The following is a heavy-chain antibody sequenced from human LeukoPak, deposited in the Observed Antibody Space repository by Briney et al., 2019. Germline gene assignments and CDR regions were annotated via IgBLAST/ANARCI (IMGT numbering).Heavy chain of an antibody. V-gene: IGHV1-18*01. CDR2: ISVHNGNA. J-gene: IGHJ4*02. CDR1: GYTFTGFG. Sequence: ASVKVSCKASGYTFTGFGVTWVRQAPGQGLEWVATISVHNGNAIYAQKLQGRVTLTTDTSTSTAFMDLRSLRSDDTAVYYCARGRSDGDHWGQGTLVIVSS. CDR3: ARGRSDGDH.